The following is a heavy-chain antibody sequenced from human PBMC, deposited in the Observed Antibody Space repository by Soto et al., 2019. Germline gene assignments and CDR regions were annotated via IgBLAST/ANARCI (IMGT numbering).Heavy chain of an antibody. V-gene: IGHV1-69*06. CDR1: GGTFSSYA. D-gene: IGHD3-10*01. J-gene: IGHJ6*02. Sequence: SVKVSCKASGGTFSSYAISWVRQAPGQGLEWMGGIIPIFGTANYAQKFQGRVTITADKSTSTAYMELSSLRSEDTAVYYCARVTYYGSGSYYNTIYYYYYYGMDVWGQGSTVTVSS. CDR3: ARVTYYGSGSYYNTIYYYYYYGMDV. CDR2: IIPIFGTA.